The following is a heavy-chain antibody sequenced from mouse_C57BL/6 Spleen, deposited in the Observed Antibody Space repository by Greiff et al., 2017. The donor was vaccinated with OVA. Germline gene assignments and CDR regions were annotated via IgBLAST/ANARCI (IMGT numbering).Heavy chain of an antibody. CDR1: GFTFSSYA. J-gene: IGHJ1*03. Sequence: EVQLQQSGEGLVKPGGSLKLSCAASGFTFSSYAMSWVRQTPEKRLEWVAYISSGGDYIYYADTVKGRFTISRDNARNTLYLQMSSLKSEDTAMYYCTRGGGNYDWYFDVWGTGTTVTVSS. D-gene: IGHD2-1*01. CDR3: TRGGGNYDWYFDV. V-gene: IGHV5-9-1*02. CDR2: ISSGGDYI.